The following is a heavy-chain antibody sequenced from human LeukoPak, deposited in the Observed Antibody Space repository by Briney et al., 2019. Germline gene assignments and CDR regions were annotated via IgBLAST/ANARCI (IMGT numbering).Heavy chain of an antibody. CDR3: AVGGSWYPYYYYMDV. J-gene: IGHJ6*03. CDR1: GYTFTSYG. CDR2: ISAYNGNT. D-gene: IGHD6-13*01. Sequence: AASVKVSCKASGYTFTSYGISWVRQAPGQGLERMGWISAYNGNTNYAQKLQGRVTMTTDTSTSTAYMELRSLRSDDTAVYYCAVGGSWYPYYYYMDVWGKGTTVTVSS. V-gene: IGHV1-18*01.